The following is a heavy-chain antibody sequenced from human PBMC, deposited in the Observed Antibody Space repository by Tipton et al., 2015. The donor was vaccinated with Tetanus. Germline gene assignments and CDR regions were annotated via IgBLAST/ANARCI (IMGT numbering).Heavy chain of an antibody. CDR2: IRWNGGGT. J-gene: IGHJ3*01. Sequence: SLRLSCAASGFTFDDYTMHWVRQAPGKGLEWVSLIRWNGGGTHHADSVKGRFTVSRDNSKNSLYLQMNSLRSEDTGIYYCARLVSNAFDVWGQGTVVTVSS. D-gene: IGHD3-9*01. V-gene: IGHV3-43*01. CDR3: ARLVSNAFDV. CDR1: GFTFDDYT.